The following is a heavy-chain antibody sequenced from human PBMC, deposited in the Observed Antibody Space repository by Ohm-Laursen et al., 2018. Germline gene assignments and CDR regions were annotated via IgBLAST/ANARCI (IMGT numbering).Heavy chain of an antibody. J-gene: IGHJ5*02. D-gene: IGHD3-3*01. Sequence: SLRLSCSASGFTFSSYDMHWVRQATGKGLEWVSAIGTAGDTYYPGSVKGRFTISRENAKNSLYLQMNSLRAGDTAVYYCARGTIFGVVTRFDPWGQGTLATVSS. CDR3: ARGTIFGVVTRFDP. V-gene: IGHV3-13*01. CDR1: GFTFSSYD. CDR2: IGTAGDT.